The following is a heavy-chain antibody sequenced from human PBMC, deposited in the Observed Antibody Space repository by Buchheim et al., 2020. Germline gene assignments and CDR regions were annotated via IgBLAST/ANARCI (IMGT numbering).Heavy chain of an antibody. D-gene: IGHD1-26*01. J-gene: IGHJ4*02. CDR2: ISSSSSYT. V-gene: IGHV3-11*06. CDR1: GFTFSDYY. Sequence: QVQLVESGGGLVKPGGSLRLSCAASGFTFSDYYMSWIRQAPGKGLEWVSYISSSSSYTNYAESVKGRFTIPRDNGKKSLYLQMNSLRAEDTAVYYCARRKVGATTFLDYWGQGTL. CDR3: ARRKVGATTFLDY.